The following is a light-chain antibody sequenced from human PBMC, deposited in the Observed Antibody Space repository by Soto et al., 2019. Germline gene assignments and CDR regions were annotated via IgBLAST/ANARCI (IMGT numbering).Light chain of an antibody. CDR2: GNS. V-gene: IGLV1-40*01. CDR3: QSYDSSLSGVV. CDR1: SSNIGAGYD. J-gene: IGLJ2*01. Sequence: QSVLTQPPSVSGAPVQRVTISCTGSSSNIGAGYDVHWYQQLPGTAPKLLIYGNSNRPSGVPDRFSGSKSGTSASLAITGLQAEDEADYYCQSYDSSLSGVVFGGGTKLTVI.